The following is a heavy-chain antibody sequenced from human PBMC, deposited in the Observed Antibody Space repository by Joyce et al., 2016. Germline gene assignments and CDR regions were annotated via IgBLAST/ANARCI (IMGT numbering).Heavy chain of an antibody. J-gene: IGHJ4*02. CDR3: AKDGTGTTNYFDS. V-gene: IGHV3-30*18. CDR1: GFTFSSYG. CDR2: ISYDRSNE. D-gene: IGHD1-1*01. Sequence: QVQLVESGGGVVQPGRSLRLSCAASGFTFSSYGMHWVRQAPGKGLEWVAVISYDRSNEYYVYSVKGRFTISRDNSKNTLYLQMNSLRAEDTAVYYCAKDGTGTTNYFDSWGQGTLVTVSS.